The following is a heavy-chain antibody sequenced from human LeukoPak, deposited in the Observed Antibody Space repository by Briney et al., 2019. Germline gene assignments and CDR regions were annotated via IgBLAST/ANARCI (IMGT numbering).Heavy chain of an antibody. CDR2: ISSSSSYI. CDR3: AVDCSGGSCYYEDFDY. V-gene: IGHV3-21*01. J-gene: IGHJ4*02. Sequence: GGSLRLSCAASGFTFSSYSMNWVRQAPGKGLEWGSSISSSSSYIYYADSVKGRFTISRDNAKNSLYLQMNSLRAEDTAVYYCAVDCSGGSCYYEDFDYWGQGTLVTVSS. D-gene: IGHD2-15*01. CDR1: GFTFSSYS.